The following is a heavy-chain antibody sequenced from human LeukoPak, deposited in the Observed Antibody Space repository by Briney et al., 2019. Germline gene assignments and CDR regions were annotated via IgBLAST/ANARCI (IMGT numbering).Heavy chain of an antibody. D-gene: IGHD4-17*01. CDR2: MNPNSGNT. Sequence: ASVKVSCKASGYTFTSYDINWVRQATGQGLEWMGWMNPNSGNTGYAQKFQGRVTITADESTSTAYMELSSLRSEDTAAYYCARVDGDYPHSFFDYWGQGTLVTVSS. V-gene: IGHV1-8*03. J-gene: IGHJ4*02. CDR1: GYTFTSYD. CDR3: ARVDGDYPHSFFDY.